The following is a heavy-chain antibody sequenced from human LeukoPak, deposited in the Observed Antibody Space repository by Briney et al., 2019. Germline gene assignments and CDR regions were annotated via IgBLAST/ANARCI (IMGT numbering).Heavy chain of an antibody. Sequence: GASVTDSCKASGYTFTGYYLHWVRQAPGQGLEWMGRLNPNSGDTNFAQKFQGRVTMTRDTSISTAYMDLSSLISDDTAVYYCARRGVVGAIDYWGQGTLVTVSS. CDR3: ARRGVVGAIDY. D-gene: IGHD1-26*01. CDR1: GYTFTGYY. CDR2: LNPNSGDT. J-gene: IGHJ4*02. V-gene: IGHV1-2*06.